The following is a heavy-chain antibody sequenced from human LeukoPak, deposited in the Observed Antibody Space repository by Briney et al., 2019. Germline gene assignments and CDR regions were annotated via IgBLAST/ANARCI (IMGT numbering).Heavy chain of an antibody. CDR3: ARRPRTYYYDSSGYYVDYYFDY. V-gene: IGHV5-51*01. D-gene: IGHD3-22*01. J-gene: IGHJ4*02. CDR1: GYSFTSYW. Sequence: GESLKISCKGSGYSFTSYWIGWVRHMPGKGLEWMGIIYPGDSDTRYSPSFQGQVTISADKSISTAYLQWSSLKASDTAMYYCARRPRTYYYDSSGYYVDYYFDYWGQGTLVTVSS. CDR2: IYPGDSDT.